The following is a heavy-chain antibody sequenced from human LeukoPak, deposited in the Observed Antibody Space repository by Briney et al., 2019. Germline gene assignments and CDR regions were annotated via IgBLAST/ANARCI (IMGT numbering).Heavy chain of an antibody. J-gene: IGHJ4*02. D-gene: IGHD2-2*01. Sequence: SETLSLTCTVSGGSISSYYWSWIRQPPGKGLEWIGEIYDSGSTNYNPSLKSRVTMLIDTSKSQFSLKLTSVTAADTAMYYCARRVVAAAMYNYWGQGTLVTVSS. CDR1: GGSISSYY. V-gene: IGHV4-59*12. CDR2: IYDSGST. CDR3: ARRVVAAAMYNY.